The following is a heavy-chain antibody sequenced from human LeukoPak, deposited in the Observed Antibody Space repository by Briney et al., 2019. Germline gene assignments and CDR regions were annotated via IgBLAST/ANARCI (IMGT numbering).Heavy chain of an antibody. Sequence: RSGGSLRLSCVASGFTVSINYMSWVRQAPGKGPECVSVIYPGGTTYYADSVKGRFTISRDDSKNTLYLQMHSLRAEDTAVYYCARESSGYYFDYWGQGTLVTVSS. D-gene: IGHD6-25*01. J-gene: IGHJ4*02. V-gene: IGHV3-53*01. CDR3: ARESSGYYFDY. CDR1: GFTVSINY. CDR2: IYPGGTT.